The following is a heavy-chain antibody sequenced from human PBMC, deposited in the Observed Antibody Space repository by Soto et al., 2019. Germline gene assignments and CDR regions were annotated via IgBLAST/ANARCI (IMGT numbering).Heavy chain of an antibody. CDR3: ARAPPYGYVTWFDP. CDR1: GGSISSYY. V-gene: IGHV4-59*01. D-gene: IGHD5-12*01. Sequence: QVQLQESGPGLVKPSETLSLTCTVSGGSISSYYWSWIRQPPGKGLEWIGYIYYSGSTNYNPSLKSRETISVDTSKNQFSLKLSSVTAADTAVYYCARAPPYGYVTWFDPWGQGTLVTVSS. CDR2: IYYSGST. J-gene: IGHJ5*02.